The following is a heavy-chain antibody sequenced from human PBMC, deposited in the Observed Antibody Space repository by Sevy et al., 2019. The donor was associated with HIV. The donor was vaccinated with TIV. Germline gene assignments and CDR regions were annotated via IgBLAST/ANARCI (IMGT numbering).Heavy chain of an antibody. Sequence: GGSLRLSCTAFGFPFDTFALNWVRQAPGKGLEWVSTIGRGPENIHYADSVKGRFTISRDNSRNTVYLQLNNLRAEDTAKCYCGSWVKAHLDSWGQGTPVTVSS. CDR3: GSWVKAHLDS. D-gene: IGHD2-21*01. CDR1: GFPFDTFA. CDR2: IGRGPENI. V-gene: IGHV3-23*01. J-gene: IGHJ4*02.